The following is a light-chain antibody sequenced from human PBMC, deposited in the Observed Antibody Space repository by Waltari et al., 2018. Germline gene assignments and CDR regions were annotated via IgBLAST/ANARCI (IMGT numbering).Light chain of an antibody. V-gene: IGKV3-15*01. J-gene: IGKJ2*01. CDR3: QQYNNWPPEDT. CDR1: QSVSSN. Sequence: EIVMTQSPATLSVSPGEGATLSCRASQSVSSNLAWYQPKPGQAPRLPNYGASTRATGSPARFSGSGSGTEFTLTISSLQSEDFAFYYCQQYNNWPPEDTFGQGTKLEIK. CDR2: GAS.